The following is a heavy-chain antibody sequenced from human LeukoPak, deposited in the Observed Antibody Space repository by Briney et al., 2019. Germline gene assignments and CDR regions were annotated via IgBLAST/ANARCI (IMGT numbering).Heavy chain of an antibody. CDR1: GGSISSSNYY. J-gene: IGHJ4*02. Sequence: SETLSLTCTVSGGSISSSNYYWGWIRQPPGKGLEWIGSIYYTGSTYYKPSLRSRVTISVDTSKKQFSLKLNSVTAADTAVYYCARHLLEMATITAFDYWGQGTLVIVSS. V-gene: IGHV4-39*01. D-gene: IGHD5-12*01. CDR2: IYYTGST. CDR3: ARHLLEMATITAFDY.